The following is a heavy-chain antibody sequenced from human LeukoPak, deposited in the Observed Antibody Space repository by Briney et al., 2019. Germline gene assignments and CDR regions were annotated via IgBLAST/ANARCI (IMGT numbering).Heavy chain of an antibody. Sequence: GGSLRLSCAASGFSFSDNSMTWVRQAPGKGLEWVSSISPSSSYIFYSDSLKGRFTISRDNAKNSLYLQMNSLRVEDTAVYYCVRHRTASDYWSLGALVTVSS. CDR2: ISPSSSYI. CDR3: VRHRTASDY. D-gene: IGHD3-16*02. V-gene: IGHV3-21*01. CDR1: GFSFSDNS. J-gene: IGHJ4*02.